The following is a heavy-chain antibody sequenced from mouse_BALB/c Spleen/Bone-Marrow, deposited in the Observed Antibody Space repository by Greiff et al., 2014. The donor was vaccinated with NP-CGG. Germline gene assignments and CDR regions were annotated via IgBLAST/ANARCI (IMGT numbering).Heavy chain of an antibody. CDR2: INPYNGGT. Sequence: VQLKESGPELVKPGASMKISCKAPGYSFTGYTMNWVKQSHGKNLEWIGLINPYNGGTSYNQKFKGKATLTVDKSSSTAYMELLSLTSEDSAVYYCAREEGYDEGEYFDVWGAGTTVTVSS. CDR3: AREEGYDEGEYFDV. J-gene: IGHJ1*01. V-gene: IGHV1-18*01. D-gene: IGHD2-14*01. CDR1: GYSFTGYT.